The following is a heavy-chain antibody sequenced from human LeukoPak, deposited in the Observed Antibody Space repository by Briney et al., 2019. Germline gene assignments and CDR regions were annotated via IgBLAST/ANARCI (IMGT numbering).Heavy chain of an antibody. Sequence: SVKVSCKASGGTFSSYAISWVRQAPGQGLERMGGIIPIFGTANYAQKFQSRVTITADESTSTAYMELSSLRSEDTAVYYCAADGVEYDGAGAGVWGQGTLVTVSS. D-gene: IGHD1-26*01. CDR1: GGTFSSYA. V-gene: IGHV1-69*13. CDR2: IIPIFGTA. CDR3: AADGVEYDGAGAGV. J-gene: IGHJ4*02.